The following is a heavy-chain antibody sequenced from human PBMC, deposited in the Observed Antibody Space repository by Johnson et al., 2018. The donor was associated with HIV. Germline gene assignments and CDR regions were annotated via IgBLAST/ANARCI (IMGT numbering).Heavy chain of an antibody. CDR2: ISYDGSNK. CDR3: AKDFGSSSWHAFDV. J-gene: IGHJ3*01. CDR1: GFTVSSNE. Sequence: QVQLVESRGVLVQPGGSLRLSCAASGFTVSSNEMSWVRQAPGKGLEWVAVISYDGSNKYYADSVKGRFTISRDNFNNAIYLEMDSLRVEDTSVYYCAKDFGSSSWHAFDVWGQGTVVIVSS. D-gene: IGHD6-13*01. V-gene: IGHV3-30-3*01.